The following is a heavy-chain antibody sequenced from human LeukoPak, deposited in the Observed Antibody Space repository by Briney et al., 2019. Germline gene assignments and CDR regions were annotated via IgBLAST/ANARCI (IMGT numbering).Heavy chain of an antibody. CDR2: IYYSGST. J-gene: IGHJ4*02. Sequence: SETLSLTCTVAGGSISSYYWSWLRQPPGKGLEWIGYIYYSGSTNYNPSLKSRVTVSVDTSKNQCSLKPSSVTAADTAVYYCARGGIAVAGTLGYWGQGTLVTVSS. CDR3: ARGGIAVAGTLGY. D-gene: IGHD6-19*01. CDR1: GGSISSYY. V-gene: IGHV4-59*01.